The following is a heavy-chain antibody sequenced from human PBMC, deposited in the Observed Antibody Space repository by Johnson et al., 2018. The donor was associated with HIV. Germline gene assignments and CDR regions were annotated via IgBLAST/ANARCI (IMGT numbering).Heavy chain of an antibody. CDR1: GFTFDDYA. Sequence: VQLVESGGGLVQPGRSLRLSCAASGFTFDDYAMHWVRQAPGKGLEWVSGISWNSGSIGYADSVKGRFTISRDNAKNSLYLQMNSLRAEDTAVYYCAKDLAVVFVTTNGAGAFDLWGQGTLVTVSS. CDR3: AKDLAVVFVTTNGAGAFDL. J-gene: IGHJ3*01. V-gene: IGHV3-9*01. CDR2: ISWNSGSI. D-gene: IGHD2-2*01.